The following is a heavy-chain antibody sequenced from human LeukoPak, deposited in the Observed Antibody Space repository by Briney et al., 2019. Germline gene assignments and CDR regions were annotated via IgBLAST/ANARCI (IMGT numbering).Heavy chain of an antibody. CDR1: GFTFDDYG. V-gene: IGHV3-20*04. Sequence: GGSLRLSCAASGFTFDDYGMSWVRQAPGKGLEWVSGINWNGGSTTYADSVKVRFTISRDNAKNSLYLQMNSLRAEDTALYYCARYATVAAHRDFDYWGQGTLVTVSS. CDR2: INWNGGST. D-gene: IGHD6-19*01. J-gene: IGHJ4*02. CDR3: ARYATVAAHRDFDY.